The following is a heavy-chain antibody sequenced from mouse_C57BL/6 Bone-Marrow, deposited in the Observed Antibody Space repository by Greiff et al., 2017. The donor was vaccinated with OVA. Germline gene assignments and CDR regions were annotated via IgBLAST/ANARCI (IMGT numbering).Heavy chain of an antibody. CDR2: IDPNSGGT. CDR1: GYTFTSYW. CDR3: ASDGSSYVWYFDV. J-gene: IGHJ1*03. Sequence: QVQLQQPGAELVKPGASVKLSCKASGYTFTSYWMHWVKQRPGRGLEWIGRIDPNSGGTKYTEKFKSKATLTVDKPSSTAYMQLSSLTSEDSAVYYCASDGSSYVWYFDVWGTGTTVTVSS. D-gene: IGHD1-1*01. V-gene: IGHV1-72*01.